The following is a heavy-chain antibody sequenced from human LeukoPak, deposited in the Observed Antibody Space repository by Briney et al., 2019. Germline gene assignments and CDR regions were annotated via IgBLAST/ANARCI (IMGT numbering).Heavy chain of an antibody. CDR1: GGSIGSSSYY. V-gene: IGHV4-39*07. D-gene: IGHD2-2*02. CDR3: ARGRRDIVVVPAAIRNNRYDY. Sequence: PSETLSLTCTVSGGSIGSSSYYWAWIRQPPGKRLKWIGSIYYSGSTYYNPSLKSRVTISVDTSKNQFSLKLSSVTAADTAVYYCARGRRDIVVVPAAIRNNRYDYWGQGTLVTVSS. J-gene: IGHJ4*02. CDR2: IYYSGST.